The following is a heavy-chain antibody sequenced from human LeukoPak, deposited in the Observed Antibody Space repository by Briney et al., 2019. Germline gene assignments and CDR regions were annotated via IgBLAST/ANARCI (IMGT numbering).Heavy chain of an antibody. CDR1: GYTFTDYY. J-gene: IGHJ4*02. CDR3: AKTKGHPIPAASGVDY. CDR2: IHLKSGNT. V-gene: IGHV1-2*02. D-gene: IGHD2-2*01. Sequence: ASVKVSCKVSGYTFTDYYMHWVRQAPGQGLEWMAWIHLKSGNTRCAQNFQGTVTMTRDTSTSTAFMEVSSLRSDDTAVYSCAKTKGHPIPAASGVDYWGQGTLVTVSA.